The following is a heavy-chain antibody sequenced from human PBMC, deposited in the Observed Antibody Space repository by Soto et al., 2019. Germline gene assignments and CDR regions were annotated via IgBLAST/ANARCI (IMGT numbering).Heavy chain of an antibody. V-gene: IGHV3-7*04. J-gene: IGHJ6*04. D-gene: IGHD2-2*01. Sequence: EEQLVESGGGLVQPGGSLRLSCAASGFTFSNYWMDWVRQDPGKGLEWVANIKEDGSEAKYVDSVKGRFTISRDNAKKSLLLQMNNLGAEDTGVYYCARVSSILHNVWSKGTTITVSS. CDR2: IKEDGSEA. CDR3: ARVSSILHNV. CDR1: GFTFSNYW.